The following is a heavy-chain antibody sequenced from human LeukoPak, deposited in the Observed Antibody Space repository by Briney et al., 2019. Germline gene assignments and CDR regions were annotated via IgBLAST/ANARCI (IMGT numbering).Heavy chain of an antibody. CDR2: ISGNGGGT. V-gene: IGHV3-64*01. CDR3: AREVLGYSSSSDY. D-gene: IGHD6-6*01. CDR1: GFTFSSYT. J-gene: IGHJ4*02. Sequence: VGSLRLSCTASGFTFSSYTMHWVRQGPGKGLEYVSGISGNGGGTYYANSVKGRFTISRDNSKNTLYLQMGSLRAEDMAVYYCAREVLGYSSSSDYWGQGTLVTVSS.